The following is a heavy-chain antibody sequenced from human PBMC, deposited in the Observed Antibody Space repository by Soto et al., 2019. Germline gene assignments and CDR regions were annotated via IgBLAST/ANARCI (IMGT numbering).Heavy chain of an antibody. CDR3: ARGRVDYYGSGSYYFDY. CDR1: GGSISSYY. V-gene: IGHV4-59*01. D-gene: IGHD3-10*01. Sequence: QVQLQESGPGLVKPSETLSLTCTVSGGSISSYYWSWIRQPPGKGLEWIGYIYYSGSTNYNPSLKSRVTISVDTSKNQFSLKLSSVTAADTAVYYCARGRVDYYGSGSYYFDYGGQGTLVTVSS. J-gene: IGHJ4*02. CDR2: IYYSGST.